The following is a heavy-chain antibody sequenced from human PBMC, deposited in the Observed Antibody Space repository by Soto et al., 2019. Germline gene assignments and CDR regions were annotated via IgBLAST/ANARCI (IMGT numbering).Heavy chain of an antibody. J-gene: IGHJ6*02. CDR3: ARDPGNTHYYFYSGLDV. V-gene: IGHV1-69*01. D-gene: IGHD4-4*01. CDR2: IIPMFETP. Sequence: QVQLEQSGAEVKKPGSSVRVSCKASGGTFNTSAVTWVRLAPGQGLEWLGGIIPMFETPNYAEQFQDRVTFTADESTGTVYMELSNLRFEDTAIYYCARDPGNTHYYFYSGLDVWGQGTSVTVSS. CDR1: GGTFNTSA.